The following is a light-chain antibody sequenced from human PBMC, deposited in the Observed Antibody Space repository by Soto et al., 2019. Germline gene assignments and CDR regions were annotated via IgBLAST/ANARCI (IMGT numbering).Light chain of an antibody. CDR3: SSYTSSSSLYV. CDR1: GHDIGAYNY. Sequence: QSALTQPTSVSGSPGQSITISCTGNGHDIGAYNYVSWYQQHPGTAPKLMIYEVSNRPSGLSNRFSGSKSGNTASLTISGLQAEDEADYYCSSYTSSSSLYVFGTGTKLTVL. CDR2: EVS. J-gene: IGLJ1*01. V-gene: IGLV2-14*01.